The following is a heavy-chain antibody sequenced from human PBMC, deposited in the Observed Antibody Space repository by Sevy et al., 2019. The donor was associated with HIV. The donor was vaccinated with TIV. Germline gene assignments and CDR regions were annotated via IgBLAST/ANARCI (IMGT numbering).Heavy chain of an antibody. Sequence: SETLSLTCIVSGGSISDYYWSWIRQPPGKGPEWIGYIYYSGSTKYNPPLKSPFTISVDTSKNQFSLKLSSVTAADTAVYYCARVNYDSSGYYPTDYGMDVWGQWTPVTVSS. CDR3: ARVNYDSSGYYPTDYGMDV. J-gene: IGHJ6*02. CDR2: IYYSGST. D-gene: IGHD3-22*01. V-gene: IGHV4-59*01. CDR1: GGSISDYY.